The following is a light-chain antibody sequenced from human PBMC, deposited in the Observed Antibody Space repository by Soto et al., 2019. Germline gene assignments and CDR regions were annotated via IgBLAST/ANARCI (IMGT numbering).Light chain of an antibody. CDR2: AAS. J-gene: IGKJ5*01. V-gene: IGKV1-39*01. CDR3: QQSYRTPIT. Sequence: DIQMTQSPSSLSASIGERVIITCRASETISRYLNWYQSKPGKAPRLLISAASSLQSGVPSRFSGSGSGTDFTLTISSLQPEDFATYYCQQSYRTPITFGQGTRLEIK. CDR1: ETISRY.